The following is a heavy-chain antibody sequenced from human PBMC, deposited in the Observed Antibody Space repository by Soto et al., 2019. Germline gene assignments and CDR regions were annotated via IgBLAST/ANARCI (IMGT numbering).Heavy chain of an antibody. CDR3: NCTFISSQDVFDL. V-gene: IGHV1-3*01. Sequence: ASVKVSCKASGYTFTSYAMHWVRQAPGQRLEWMGWINAGNGNTKYSQKFQGRVTITRDTSASTAYMELSSLRSEDTAVYYCNCTFISSQDVFDLWGQGTLVTVSS. D-gene: IGHD2-8*01. CDR1: GYTFTSYA. CDR2: INAGNGNT. J-gene: IGHJ4*02.